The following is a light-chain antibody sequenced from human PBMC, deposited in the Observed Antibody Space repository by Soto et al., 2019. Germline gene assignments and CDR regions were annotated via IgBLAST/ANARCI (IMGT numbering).Light chain of an antibody. J-gene: IGKJ1*01. CDR1: QSISSL. Sequence: DIQMTQSPSTLSASVGDRVTITCRASQSISSLLAWYQQKPGKAPKVLIHRASSLESGVPSRFSGSGSGTEFTLTISSLQPDDFATYYCQQYNSYSRTFGQGTKVEIK. CDR3: QQYNSYSRT. V-gene: IGKV1-5*03. CDR2: RAS.